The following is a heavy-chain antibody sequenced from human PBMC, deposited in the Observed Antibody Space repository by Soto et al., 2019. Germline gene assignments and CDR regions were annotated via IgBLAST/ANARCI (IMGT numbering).Heavy chain of an antibody. CDR1: GFDFSNYG. J-gene: IGHJ4*02. V-gene: IGHV3-30*18. CDR3: AKDYRVRLSITIFGVPRPRRVSHFDY. CDR2: ITHDGSYK. D-gene: IGHD3-3*01. Sequence: HPGGSLRLSCAASGFDFSNYGMHWVRQAPGKGLEWVAVITHDGSYKYHTDSVKGRFTISRDNSKNTLYLHMNSLRAEDTAMYFCAKDYRVRLSITIFGVPRPRRVSHFDYWGQGTLVTVSS.